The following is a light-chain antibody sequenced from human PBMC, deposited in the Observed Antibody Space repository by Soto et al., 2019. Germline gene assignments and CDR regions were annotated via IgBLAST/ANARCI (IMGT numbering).Light chain of an antibody. CDR1: QSISDW. Sequence: DIQLTQSPSTLSASVGDRVTITCRASQSISDWLAWYQQKPGKAPKIIIYKASTLKSGVPSRFSGSGSGTEFTLTISSLQPDDFATYYCQHYNSYSEAFGQGTKVELK. J-gene: IGKJ1*01. CDR2: KAS. CDR3: QHYNSYSEA. V-gene: IGKV1-5*03.